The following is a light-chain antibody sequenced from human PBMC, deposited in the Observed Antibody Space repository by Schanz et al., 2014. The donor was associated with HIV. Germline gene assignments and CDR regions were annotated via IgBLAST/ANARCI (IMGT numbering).Light chain of an antibody. V-gene: IGLV1-44*01. CDR3: QSFDDSLRACL. J-gene: IGLJ3*02. CDR1: SSNLGSNT. CDR2: SNH. Sequence: QSVLTQPPSASGTPGQRVTISCSGSSSNLGSNTVHWYQQLPGTAPKLLIYSNHRRPSGVPARFSGSKSGTSVSLAISGLQAEDEADYYCQSFDDSLRACLFGGGTKLTVL.